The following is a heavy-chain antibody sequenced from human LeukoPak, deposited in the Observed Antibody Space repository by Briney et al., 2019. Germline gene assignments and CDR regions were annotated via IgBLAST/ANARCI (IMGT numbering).Heavy chain of an antibody. CDR2: ISHDGTNE. CDR3: ATTAYGDFAGRIWYFDL. CDR1: NFTFSGFG. D-gene: IGHD4-17*01. J-gene: IGHJ2*01. Sequence: GRSLRLSCTASNFTFSGFGMHWVRQAPGKGLEWVAVISHDGTNENYADSVRGRFTISRDNSKNTLYLQMNSLRAEDTAVYYCATTAYGDFAGRIWYFDLWGRGTMVIVS. V-gene: IGHV3-30*03.